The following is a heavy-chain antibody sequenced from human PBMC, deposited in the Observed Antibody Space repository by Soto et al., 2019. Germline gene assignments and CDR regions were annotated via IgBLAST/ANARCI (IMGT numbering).Heavy chain of an antibody. J-gene: IGHJ2*01. V-gene: IGHV4-31*03. CDR2: ISYSGST. CDR1: GGFISSDNYY. Sequence: QVQLQESGPGLVKPSQTLSLICTVSGGFISSDNYYWSWIRQHPGTDLEWIGYISYSGSTSYSPSLKSRLTMSLDMSENRFSLTLSSVTAADTAVYYCARGGLYCSGTKCLYFDLWGRGTLVTVSS. CDR3: ARGGLYCSGTKCLYFDL. D-gene: IGHD2-2*01.